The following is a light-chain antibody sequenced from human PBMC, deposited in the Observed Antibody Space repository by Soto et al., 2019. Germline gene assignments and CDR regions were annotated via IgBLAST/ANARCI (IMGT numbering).Light chain of an antibody. CDR1: SSNIGAGYD. Sequence: QPVLTQPPSVSGAPGQRVTISCTGSSSNIGAGYDVHWYQQLPGTAPKLLIYGNNNRPSGVPDRFSGSKSATSASLAITGLQADDEADYYCQSYDRSLSGYVFGTGTKLTVL. CDR3: QSYDRSLSGYV. J-gene: IGLJ1*01. CDR2: GNN. V-gene: IGLV1-40*01.